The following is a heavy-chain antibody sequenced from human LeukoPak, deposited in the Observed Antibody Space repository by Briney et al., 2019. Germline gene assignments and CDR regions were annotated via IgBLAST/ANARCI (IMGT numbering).Heavy chain of an antibody. J-gene: IGHJ5*02. CDR2: ISWNSGSI. CDR1: GFTFDDYA. Sequence: QTGGSLRLSCAASGFTFDDYAMHWVRQAPGKGLEWVSGISWNSGSIGYADSVKGRFTISRDNAKNSLYLQMNSLRAEDTAVYYCARDRSSWVGGINWFDPWGQGTLVTVSS. CDR3: ARDRSSWVGGINWFDP. V-gene: IGHV3-9*01. D-gene: IGHD6-13*01.